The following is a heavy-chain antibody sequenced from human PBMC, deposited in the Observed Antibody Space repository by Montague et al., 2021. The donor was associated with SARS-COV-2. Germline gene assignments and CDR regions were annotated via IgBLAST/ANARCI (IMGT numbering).Heavy chain of an antibody. CDR1: GGSFSGYY. CDR2: INHSGST. Sequence: SETLSLTCAVYGGSFSGYYWSWIRQSPRKGLEWIGEINHSGSTNYNPSLKSRVTISVDTSKNQFSLKLSSVTAADTAVYYCARGARQGDGFRTGSLDSWGQGTLVTVSS. CDR3: ARGARQGDGFRTGSLDS. V-gene: IGHV4-34*01. J-gene: IGHJ4*02. D-gene: IGHD2-21*01.